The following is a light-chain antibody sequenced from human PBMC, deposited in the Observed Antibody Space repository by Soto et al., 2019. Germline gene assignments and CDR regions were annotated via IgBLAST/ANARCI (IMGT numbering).Light chain of an antibody. V-gene: IGKV1-5*03. Sequence: DIQMTQSPSTLSASVGDRVTITCRASQNIFTWLAWYQQKPGKAPNLLIYKTSSLQSGVPSRFCGSGSGTEFTVTISSLQPDDCATYYYQQYNSYWSFGQGTKVEIK. CDR3: QQYNSYWS. J-gene: IGKJ1*01. CDR1: QNIFTW. CDR2: KTS.